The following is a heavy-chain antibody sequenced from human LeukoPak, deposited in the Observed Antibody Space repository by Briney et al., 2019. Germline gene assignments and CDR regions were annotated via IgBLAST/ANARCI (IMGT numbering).Heavy chain of an antibody. CDR3: ARGTVAEQLGWFDP. CDR2: INHSGST. CDR1: GGSFSGYY. V-gene: IGHV4-34*01. J-gene: IGHJ5*02. Sequence: PSETLSLTCAVYGGSFSGYYWSWIRQPPGKGLEWIGEINHSGSTNYNPSLKSRVTISVDTSKNQFSLKLSSVTAADTAVYYCARGTVAEQLGWFDPWGQGTLVTVSS. D-gene: IGHD6-13*01.